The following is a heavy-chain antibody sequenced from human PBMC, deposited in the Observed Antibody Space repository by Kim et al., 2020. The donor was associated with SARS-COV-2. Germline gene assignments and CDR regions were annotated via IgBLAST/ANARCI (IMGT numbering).Heavy chain of an antibody. CDR3: ARAWGSGWYKDY. J-gene: IGHJ4*02. D-gene: IGHD6-19*01. Sequence: HHPALKDRVTISVETAKNQFSLKLSSVTAAETAVYYCARAWGSGWYKDYWGQGTLVTVSS. V-gene: IGHV4-34*13.